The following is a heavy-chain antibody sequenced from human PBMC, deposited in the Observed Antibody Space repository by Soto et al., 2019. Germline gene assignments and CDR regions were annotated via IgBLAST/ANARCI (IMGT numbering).Heavy chain of an antibody. CDR1: GFTVSNNY. Sequence: EVQLVGTGGGLIQPGGSLRLSCAASGFTVSNNYMSWVRQAPGKGLEWVSLIYSGGSTFYADSVKGRFTISRDNSKNTLFLQMNSLRAEDMAVYFCATYTSLDYWGQGTLVTVSS. CDR2: IYSGGST. V-gene: IGHV3-53*02. J-gene: IGHJ4*02. CDR3: ATYTSLDY. D-gene: IGHD2-2*02.